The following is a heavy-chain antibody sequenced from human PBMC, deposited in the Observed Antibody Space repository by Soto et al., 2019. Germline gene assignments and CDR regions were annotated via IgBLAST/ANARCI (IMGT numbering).Heavy chain of an antibody. V-gene: IGHV4-30-2*01. CDR3: ARDSGGYCSSTSCPKTNWFDP. CDR1: GGSISSGGYS. CDR2: IYHSGST. J-gene: IGHJ5*02. D-gene: IGHD2-2*01. Sequence: NPSETLSLTCAVSGGSISSGGYSWSWIRQPPGKGLEWIGYIYHSGSTYYNPSLKSRVTISVDRSKNQFSLKLSSVTAADTAVYYCARDSGGYCSSTSCPKTNWFDPWGQGTLVTVSS.